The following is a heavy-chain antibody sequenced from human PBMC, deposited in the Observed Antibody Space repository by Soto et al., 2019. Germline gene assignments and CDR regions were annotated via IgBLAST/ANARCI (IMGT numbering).Heavy chain of an antibody. CDR3: TTLFGVVISDAFVI. J-gene: IGHJ3*02. D-gene: IGHD3-3*01. CDR1: GFTFSHAW. Sequence: EVQLVESGGGLVKPGGSLRLSCAASGFTFSHAWMSWVRQAPGKGLEWVGRIKRKTDGGTTDYAAPVKGRFTISRDDSKNTLYLQMSSLKTEDTAVYYCTTLFGVVISDAFVIWGQGTMVTVSS. CDR2: IKRKTDGGTT. V-gene: IGHV3-15*01.